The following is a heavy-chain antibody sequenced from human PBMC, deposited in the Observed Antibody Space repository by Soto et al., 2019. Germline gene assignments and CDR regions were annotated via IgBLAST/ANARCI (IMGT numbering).Heavy chain of an antibody. Sequence: ASVKVSCKASGYTFTSYYMHWVRQAPGQGLEWMGIINPSGGSTSYAQKFQGRVTMTRDTSTSTVYMELSSLRSEDTAVNYCATYTFYYYYGMDVWGQGTTVTVSS. CDR3: ATYTFYYYYGMDV. J-gene: IGHJ6*02. D-gene: IGHD3-16*01. V-gene: IGHV1-46*01. CDR2: INPSGGST. CDR1: GYTFTSYY.